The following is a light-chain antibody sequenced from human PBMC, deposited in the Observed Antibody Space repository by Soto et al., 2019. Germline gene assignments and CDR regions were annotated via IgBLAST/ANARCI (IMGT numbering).Light chain of an antibody. V-gene: IGLV2-8*01. CDR2: EVT. J-gene: IGLJ3*02. CDR3: SSHAGIINVV. Sequence: QSALTQPPSASGYTGQSVTISCTGTSSDVGGYNYVSWYQQHPGKAPKLMIYEVTKRPSGVPDRFSGSKSGNTASLTVSGLLAEDEADYYCSSHAGIINVVFGGGTKLTVL. CDR1: SSDVGGYNY.